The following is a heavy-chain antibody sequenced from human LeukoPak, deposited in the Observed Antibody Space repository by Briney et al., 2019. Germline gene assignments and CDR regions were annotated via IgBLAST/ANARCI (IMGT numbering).Heavy chain of an antibody. J-gene: IGHJ4*02. CDR2: IYPSGGRT. V-gene: IGHV1-46*01. Sequence: ASVKVSCKTSGYPFTTYYVHWVRQAPGQGLEWMGIIYPSGGRTTYAHKFQGRVTMTRDTSTSTVYMELSSLRSEDTAVYYCARFGGNSLLGVDYWGQGTLVTVSS. CDR3: ARFGGNSLLGVDY. D-gene: IGHD4-23*01. CDR1: GYPFTTYY.